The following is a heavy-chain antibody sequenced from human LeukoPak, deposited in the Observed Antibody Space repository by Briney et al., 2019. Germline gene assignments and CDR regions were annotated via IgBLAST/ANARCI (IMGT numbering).Heavy chain of an antibody. V-gene: IGHV4-38-2*02. J-gene: IGHJ4*02. CDR1: GYSISSGYY. CDR2: IYHSGST. Sequence: SETLSLTCTVSGYSISSGYYWGWIRQPPGKGLEWIGSIYHSGSTYYNPSLKSRVTISVDTSKNQFSLKLSSVTAADTAVYYCARDSIYCGGDCYRKDFDYWGQGTLVTVSS. D-gene: IGHD2-21*01. CDR3: ARDSIYCGGDCYRKDFDY.